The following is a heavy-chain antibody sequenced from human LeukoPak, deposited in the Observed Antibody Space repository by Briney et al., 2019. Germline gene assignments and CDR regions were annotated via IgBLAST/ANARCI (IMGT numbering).Heavy chain of an antibody. J-gene: IGHJ4*02. CDR2: ISAYNGNT. Sequence: ASVKVSCKASGYTFTSYAMNWVRPAPGQGLEWMGWISAYNGNTNYAQKLQGRVTMTTDTSTSTAYMELRSLRSDDTAVYYCARVRTGTAPDWGQGTLVIVS. CDR3: ARVRTGTAPD. D-gene: IGHD1-1*01. V-gene: IGHV1-18*01. CDR1: GYTFTSYA.